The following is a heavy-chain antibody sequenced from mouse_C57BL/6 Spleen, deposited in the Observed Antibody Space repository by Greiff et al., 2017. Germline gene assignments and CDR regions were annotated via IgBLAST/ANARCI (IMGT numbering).Heavy chain of an antibody. V-gene: IGHV1-82*01. Sequence: VQLQQSGPELVTPGASVKISCKASGYAFSSSWMNWVKQRPGKGLEWIGRIYPGDGDTNYNGKFKGKATLTADKSSSTAYMQLSSLTSEDSAVYFCARYYGSSYDYYAMDYWGQGTSVTVSS. J-gene: IGHJ4*01. CDR1: GYAFSSSW. CDR3: ARYYGSSYDYYAMDY. CDR2: IYPGDGDT. D-gene: IGHD1-1*01.